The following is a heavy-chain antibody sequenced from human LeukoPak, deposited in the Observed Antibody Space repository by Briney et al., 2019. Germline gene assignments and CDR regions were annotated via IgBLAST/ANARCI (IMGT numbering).Heavy chain of an antibody. CDR1: GFTFSSYA. V-gene: IGHV3-64D*06. CDR2: ISSNGGST. D-gene: IGHD1-26*01. J-gene: IGHJ4*02. CDR3: AKDLSALSGSYSDFDY. Sequence: GGSLRLSCSASGFTFSSYAMHWVRQAPGKGLEYVSAISSNGGSTYYADSVKGRFTISRDNSKNTLYLQMSSLRAEDTAVYYCAKDLSALSGSYSDFDYWGQGTLVTVSS.